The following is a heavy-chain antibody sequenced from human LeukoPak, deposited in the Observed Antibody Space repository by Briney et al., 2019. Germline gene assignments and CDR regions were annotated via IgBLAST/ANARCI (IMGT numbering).Heavy chain of an antibody. V-gene: IGHV3-11*01. D-gene: IGHD6-13*01. J-gene: IGHJ4*02. CDR1: GFTISDYY. Sequence: GGSLRLSCAASGFTISDYYMGWIRQAPGKGLEWLSYINGSGSIIFYADSVKGRFATSRDNAKNSQSLQMNSLRAEDTAVYYCAKKTPGTYPFDYWGQGTLVTVSP. CDR2: INGSGSII. CDR3: AKKTPGTYPFDY.